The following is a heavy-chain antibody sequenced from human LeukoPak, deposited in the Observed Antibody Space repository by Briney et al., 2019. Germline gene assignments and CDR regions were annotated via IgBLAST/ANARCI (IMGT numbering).Heavy chain of an antibody. CDR2: IYTSGST. D-gene: IGHD4-23*01. CDR3: ARGGKATVVTM. V-gene: IGHV4-59*10. J-gene: IGHJ4*02. CDR1: GGSFSGYY. Sequence: SETLSLTCAVYGGSFSGYYWSWIRQPAGKGLEWIGRIYTSGSTNYNPSLKSRVSMSVDTSKNQFSLKLTSVTAADTAVYYCARGGKATVVTMWGQGILVTVSS.